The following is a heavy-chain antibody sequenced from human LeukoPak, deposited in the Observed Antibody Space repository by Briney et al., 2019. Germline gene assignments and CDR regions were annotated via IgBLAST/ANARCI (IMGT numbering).Heavy chain of an antibody. V-gene: IGHV3-33*01. CDR1: GFTFSSYG. CDR3: ASLFLDYGDHSGVYYYYAMDV. J-gene: IGHJ6*02. CDR2: IWYDGSNK. Sequence: GGSLRLSCAASGFTFSSYGMHWVRQAPGKGLEWVAVIWYDGSNKYYADSVKGRFTISRDNSKNTLYLQMNSLRAEDTAVYYCASLFLDYGDHSGVYYYYAMDVWGQGTTVTVSS. D-gene: IGHD4-17*01.